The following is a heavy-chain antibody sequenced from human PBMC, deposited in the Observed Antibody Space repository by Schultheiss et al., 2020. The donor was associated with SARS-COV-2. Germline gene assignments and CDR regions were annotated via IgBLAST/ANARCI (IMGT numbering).Heavy chain of an antibody. J-gene: IGHJ6*02. CDR3: ARERMSYNGMDV. D-gene: IGHD3-16*01. CDR2: ISSSSSYI. CDR1: GFTFSSYS. V-gene: IGHV3-21*01. Sequence: GESLKISCAASGFTFSSYSMNWVRQAPGKGLEWVSSISSSSSYIYYADSVKGRFTISRDNAKNSLYLQMNSLRAEDTAVYYCARERMSYNGMDVWGQGTTVTVSS.